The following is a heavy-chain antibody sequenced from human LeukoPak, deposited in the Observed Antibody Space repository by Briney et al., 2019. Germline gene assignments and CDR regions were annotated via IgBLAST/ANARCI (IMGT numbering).Heavy chain of an antibody. J-gene: IGHJ6*03. Sequence: SETLSLTCSVSGGSIGSFYWNWIRQPPGKGLEWIGYIYNSGSTNYNPSLKSRVTISVDASKNEFSLKLRSVTAADTAVYYCARGSVLLAMDVWGEGTTVTISS. V-gene: IGHV4-59*01. CDR3: ARGSVLLAMDV. CDR1: GGSIGSFY. D-gene: IGHD3-16*01. CDR2: IYNSGST.